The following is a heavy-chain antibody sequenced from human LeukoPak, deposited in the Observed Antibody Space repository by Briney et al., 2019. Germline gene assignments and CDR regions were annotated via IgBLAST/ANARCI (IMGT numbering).Heavy chain of an antibody. CDR3: AKATRRIAAAAPFDY. CDR1: GFTFSSYG. CDR2: ISYDGSNK. D-gene: IGHD6-13*01. V-gene: IGHV3-30*18. Sequence: PGRSLRLSCAASGFTFSSYGMHWVRQAPGKGLEWVAVISYDGSNKYYADSVKGRFTISRDNSKNTLYLQMNSLRAEDTAAYYCAKATRRIAAAAPFDYWGQGTLVTVSS. J-gene: IGHJ4*02.